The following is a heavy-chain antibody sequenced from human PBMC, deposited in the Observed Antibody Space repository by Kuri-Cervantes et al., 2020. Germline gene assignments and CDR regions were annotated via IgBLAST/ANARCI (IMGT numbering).Heavy chain of an antibody. CDR1: GFTFSSYW. CDR2: IKQDGSEK. D-gene: IGHD2-8*01. V-gene: IGHV3-7*01. Sequence: GESLKISCAASGFTFSSYWMSWVRQAPGKGLEWVANIKQDGSEKYYVDSVKGRFTISRDNAKNSLYLQMNSLRAEDTAVYYCARVFPPHVLYFDYWGQGTLVTVSS. CDR3: ARVFPPHVLYFDY. J-gene: IGHJ4*02.